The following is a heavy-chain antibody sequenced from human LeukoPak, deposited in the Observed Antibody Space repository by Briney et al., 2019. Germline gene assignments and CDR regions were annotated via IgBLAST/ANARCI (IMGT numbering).Heavy chain of an antibody. CDR1: GFTFSNYW. J-gene: IGHJ1*01. Sequence: GGSLRLSCAASGFTFSNYWMNWVRQAPGKGLEWVANIKQDGSERYYVDSVMGRFTISRDNAKNSLYLQMNSLRAEDTAVYYCASAVREQQPWGQGTLVTVSS. CDR2: IKQDGSER. CDR3: ASAVREQQP. D-gene: IGHD1-26*01. V-gene: IGHV3-7*01.